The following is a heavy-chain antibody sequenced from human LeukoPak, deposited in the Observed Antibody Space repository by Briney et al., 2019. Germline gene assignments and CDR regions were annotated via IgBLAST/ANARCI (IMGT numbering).Heavy chain of an antibody. D-gene: IGHD3-16*02. J-gene: IGHJ3*02. Sequence: GSLRLSCSASGFTFSSHAMSWVRQAPGKGLEWVPAISGSGGSTYYADSVKGRFTISRDNSKNTLYLQMNSLRAEDTAVYYCAKDPIMITFGGVIVPAAFDIWGQGTMVTVSS. CDR2: ISGSGGST. V-gene: IGHV3-23*01. CDR1: GFTFSSHA. CDR3: AKDPIMITFGGVIVPAAFDI.